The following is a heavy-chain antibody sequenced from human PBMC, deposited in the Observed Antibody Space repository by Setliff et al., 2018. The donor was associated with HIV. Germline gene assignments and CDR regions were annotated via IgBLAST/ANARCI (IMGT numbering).Heavy chain of an antibody. Sequence: GGSLRLSCAASGFTFSTYSMNWVRQAPGKGLEWVSSISSTSNYIYYADSVKGRFTISRDNAKDSLYLQMNSLRGEDTAVYYCAGSRGYFVKAEWGQGTLVTVSS. D-gene: IGHD3-22*01. V-gene: IGHV3-21*01. J-gene: IGHJ4*02. CDR1: GFTFSTYS. CDR3: AGSRGYFVKAE. CDR2: ISSTSNYI.